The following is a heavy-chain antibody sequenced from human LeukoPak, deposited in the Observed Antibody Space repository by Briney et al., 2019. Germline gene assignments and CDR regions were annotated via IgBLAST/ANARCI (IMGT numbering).Heavy chain of an antibody. J-gene: IGHJ4*02. CDR2: FYYSGST. V-gene: IGHV4-39*07. D-gene: IGHD6-13*01. CDR3: ARAGGYGSSRFDY. Sequence: WVRQPPGKGLEWIGSFYYSGSTYYSPSLRSRVTMAVDTSKNQFSLKLSSVTAADTAVYYCARAGGYGSSRFDYWGQGTLVTVSS.